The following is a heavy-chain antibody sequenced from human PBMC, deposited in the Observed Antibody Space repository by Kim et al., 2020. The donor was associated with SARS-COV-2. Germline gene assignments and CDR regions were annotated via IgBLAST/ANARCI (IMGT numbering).Heavy chain of an antibody. CDR3: ARGLGYCHP. D-gene: IGHD2-15*01. CDR1: GFTFSSYS. CDR2: IRSNSSTK. V-gene: IGHV3-48*02. Sequence: GGSLRLSCAASGFTFSSYSMNWVRQAPGKGLEWVSFIRSNSSTKYYADSVKGRFTISRDNANNSLYLQMNSLRDEDTAVYYCARGLGYCHPWGQGTLVTVSS. J-gene: IGHJ5*02.